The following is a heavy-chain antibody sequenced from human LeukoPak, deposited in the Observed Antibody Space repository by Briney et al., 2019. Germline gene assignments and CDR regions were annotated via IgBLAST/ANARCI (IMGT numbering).Heavy chain of an antibody. CDR1: GFTSSGFW. Sequence: GGSLRLSCAASGFTSSGFWMQCVRQAPGQGRVGVSCISFGRRDATYAYSGRVRFTISRDKTKNSLYIKMNRVRAEETAVYYCARDPPDCSSTRCYPNWLDPWGQGTLVTVSS. V-gene: IGHV3-74*01. D-gene: IGHD2-2*01. CDR2: ISFGRRDA. CDR3: ARDPPDCSSTRCYPNWLDP. J-gene: IGHJ5*02.